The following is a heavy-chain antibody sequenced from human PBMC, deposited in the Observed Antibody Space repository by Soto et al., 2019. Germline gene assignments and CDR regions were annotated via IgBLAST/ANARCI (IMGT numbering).Heavy chain of an antibody. J-gene: IGHJ4*02. D-gene: IGHD4-4*01. CDR1: GYTFTTYY. V-gene: IGHV1-46*01. Sequence: QVQLVQSGAEVKKPGTSVKVSCKTSGYTFTTYYMHWVRQAPGQGLEWMGIINPTVVTTTYAQKFQGRATMTGNTSSSTVYMEPSSRRSEDTAGYYCVRVVPTSGRNPPSYFDYWGKETLVTASS. CDR2: INPTVVTT. CDR3: VRVVPTSGRNPPSYFDY.